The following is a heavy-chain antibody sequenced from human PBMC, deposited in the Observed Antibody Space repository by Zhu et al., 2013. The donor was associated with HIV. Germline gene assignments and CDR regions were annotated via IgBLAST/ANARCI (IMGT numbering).Heavy chain of an antibody. J-gene: IGHJ6*02. CDR3: ARDEGTSNYQVPGIHGMDV. Sequence: QVQLVQSGAEVKKPGASVKVSCKASGYTFIDYYMHWVRQAPGQGLEWMGCINPNSGGTNYARKFQGRVTMTRDTSISTAYMELSRLRSDDTAMYYCARDEGTSNYQVPGIHGMDVWGQGTNGHRHL. V-gene: IGHV1-2*02. CDR1: GYTFIDYY. CDR2: INPNSGGT. D-gene: IGHD4-4*01.